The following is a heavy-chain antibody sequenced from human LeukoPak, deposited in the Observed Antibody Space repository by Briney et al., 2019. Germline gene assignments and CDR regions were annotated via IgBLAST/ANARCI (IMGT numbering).Heavy chain of an antibody. CDR2: MNPNSGNT. CDR1: GYTFTSYD. CDR3: ARGGWGPTALDY. J-gene: IGHJ4*02. D-gene: IGHD1-26*01. Sequence: ASVTVSCKASGYTFTSYDINWVRQATGQGLEWMGWMNPNSGNTGYAQKFQGRVTITRNTSISTAYMELSSLRSEDTAVYYCARGGWGPTALDYWGQGTLVTVSS. V-gene: IGHV1-8*03.